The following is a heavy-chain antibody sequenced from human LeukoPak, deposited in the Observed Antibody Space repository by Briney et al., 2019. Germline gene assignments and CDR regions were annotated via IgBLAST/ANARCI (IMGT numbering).Heavy chain of an antibody. CDR1: GYSFSAHS. Sequence: GASVKVSCKTSGYSFSAHSINWVRQAPGQGLEWMGWISTNTGNPTYAQGFTGRFVFSLDTSVSTAYLQISSLKAEDTAVYYCARDDCSGGSCYRAPANWGQGTLVTVSS. J-gene: IGHJ4*02. CDR2: ISTNTGNP. CDR3: ARDDCSGGSCYRAPAN. V-gene: IGHV7-4-1*02. D-gene: IGHD2-15*01.